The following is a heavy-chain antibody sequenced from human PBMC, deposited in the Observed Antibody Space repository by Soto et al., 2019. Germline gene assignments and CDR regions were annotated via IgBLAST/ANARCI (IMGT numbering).Heavy chain of an antibody. CDR2: ISRSGDII. D-gene: IGHD3-10*01. CDR1: GFSLRDYE. CDR3: AGAAYGSLRYSASFYGMDV. Sequence: VGSLRLSCAASGFSLRDYEMQWVRQAPGSGLEWLSYISRSGDIIHYADSTGGRFAISRDNAKSSLYLQMDSLRVEDTGVYYCAGAAYGSLRYSASFYGMDVWGQGTTVTGS. V-gene: IGHV3-48*03. J-gene: IGHJ6*02.